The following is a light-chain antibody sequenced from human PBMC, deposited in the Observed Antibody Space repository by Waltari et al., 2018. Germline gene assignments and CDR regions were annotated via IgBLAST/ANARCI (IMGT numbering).Light chain of an antibody. CDR2: GAS. J-gene: IGKJ1*01. Sequence: ELVLTQSPGTLSLSPGERATLSCRASQSVSSNYLAWYQQKPGQAPRLLIYGASTRATGIPDRCSGSGSGTDFTLTISRLEPEDFAVYYCQQYGSSPRTFGQGTKVEIK. CDR3: QQYGSSPRT. V-gene: IGKV3-20*01. CDR1: QSVSSNY.